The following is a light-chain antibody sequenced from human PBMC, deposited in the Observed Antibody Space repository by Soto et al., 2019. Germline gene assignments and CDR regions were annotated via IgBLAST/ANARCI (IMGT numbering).Light chain of an antibody. CDR2: AAS. Sequence: DIQMTQSPSSLCASVGDTVTITCRASQGINDFLAWFQQKPGKAPKPLISAASSLQSGVPSKFSGSGSDRDFTLTISSLQPEDSATYYCQQYHSYPVTFGGGTKVEIK. CDR1: QGINDF. V-gene: IGKV1-16*02. J-gene: IGKJ4*01. CDR3: QQYHSYPVT.